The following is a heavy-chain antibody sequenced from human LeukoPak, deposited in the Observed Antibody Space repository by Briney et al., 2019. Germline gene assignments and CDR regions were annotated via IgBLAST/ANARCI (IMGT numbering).Heavy chain of an antibody. D-gene: IGHD1-26*01. CDR3: AKSRKVGNYFDY. CDR2: ISGSGGST. CDR1: GFSFSSNA. V-gene: IGHV3-23*01. Sequence: AGGSLRLSCAASGFSFSSNAMSWVRQAPGKGLEWVSAISGSGGSTYYADSVKGRFTISRDNSKNTLYLQMNSLRAEDTAVYYCAKSRKVGNYFDYWGQGTLVTVSS. J-gene: IGHJ4*02.